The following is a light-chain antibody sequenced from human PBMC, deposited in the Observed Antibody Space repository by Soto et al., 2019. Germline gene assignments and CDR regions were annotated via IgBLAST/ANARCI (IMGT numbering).Light chain of an antibody. Sequence: IVLTQSPGTLSLSPGERASLSCGASQSVRSNFLAWYQQKPDQTPQLLIYGASTRATGIPDRFSGSGSGTDFTLTITSLEPEDFAVYYCQQHGSSPWTFGQGTTVELK. CDR2: GAS. CDR3: QQHGSSPWT. J-gene: IGKJ1*01. CDR1: QSVRSNF. V-gene: IGKV3-20*01.